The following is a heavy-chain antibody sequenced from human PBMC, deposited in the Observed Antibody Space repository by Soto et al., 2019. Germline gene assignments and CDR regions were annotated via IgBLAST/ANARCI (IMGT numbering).Heavy chain of an antibody. Sequence: SQTLSLTCAISGDSVSSSSSAWNWIRQSPSRGLEWLGRTYYGSKWSNDYALSVSSRITINPDTSKNQFSLQLNSVTPEYTAVYDCARGWNWAFDIWGPGTMVTVSS. D-gene: IGHD1-7*01. V-gene: IGHV6-1*01. CDR1: GDSVSSSSSA. CDR3: ARGWNWAFDI. J-gene: IGHJ3*02. CDR2: TYYGSKWSN.